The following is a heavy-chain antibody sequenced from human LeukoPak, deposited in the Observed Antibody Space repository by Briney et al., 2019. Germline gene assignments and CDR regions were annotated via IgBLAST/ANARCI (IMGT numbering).Heavy chain of an antibody. CDR3: AKDGYGDYVFDY. D-gene: IGHD4-17*01. CDR1: RFTFCSYA. Sequence: GGSLSLSCTASRFTFCSYAMSWVRQAPVKGLEWVSAISGSGGRTYYADSVKGRFTISRDNSKNTLYLQMNSLRAEDTAEYYCAKDGYGDYVFDYWGQGTLVTVSS. J-gene: IGHJ4*02. V-gene: IGHV3-23*01. CDR2: ISGSGGRT.